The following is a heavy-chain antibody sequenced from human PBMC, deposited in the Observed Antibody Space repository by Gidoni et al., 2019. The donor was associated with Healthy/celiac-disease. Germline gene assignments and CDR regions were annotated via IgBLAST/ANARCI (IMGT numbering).Heavy chain of an antibody. J-gene: IGHJ4*02. CDR2: IWYDGSNK. Sequence: QVQLVESGGGVVQPGRSLRLSCAASGFTFSSYGMHWVRQAPGKGLEWVAVIWYDGSNKYYADSVKGRFTISRDNSKNTLYLQMNSLRAEDTAVYYCASGYCGGDCFPKFWGQGTLVTVSS. CDR1: GFTFSSYG. V-gene: IGHV3-33*01. CDR3: ASGYCGGDCFPKF. D-gene: IGHD2-21*02.